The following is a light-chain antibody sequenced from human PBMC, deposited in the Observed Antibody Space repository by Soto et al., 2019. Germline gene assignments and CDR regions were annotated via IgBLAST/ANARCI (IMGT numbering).Light chain of an antibody. Sequence: EIVLTQSPGTLSLSPGERVTLSCRASDRLSSVYLAWYQQRPGQPPRLLIYGASNRATGIPDRFSGSGSGTDFTLIINRLEPEDVAIYYCQQYGGSPRITFGQGTKVDIK. CDR1: DRLSSVY. CDR2: GAS. J-gene: IGKJ1*01. CDR3: QQYGGSPRIT. V-gene: IGKV3-20*01.